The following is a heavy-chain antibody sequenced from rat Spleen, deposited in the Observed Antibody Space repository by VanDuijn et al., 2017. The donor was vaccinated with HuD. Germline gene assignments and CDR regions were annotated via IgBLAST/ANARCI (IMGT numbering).Heavy chain of an antibody. J-gene: IGHJ3*01. CDR2: VNSAGST. Sequence: EVQLQESGPGLVKPSQSLSLTCSVTGHSITSGYRWNWIRKFPGNRLEWMGYVNSAGSTIYNPPLESRISITRDTSKNQFFLQVNSVTTEDTGTYFCARSDGTHYYLPFANWGQGTLVTVSS. D-gene: IGHD1-12*02. CDR1: GHSITSGYR. CDR3: ARSDGTHYYLPFAN. V-gene: IGHV3-3*01.